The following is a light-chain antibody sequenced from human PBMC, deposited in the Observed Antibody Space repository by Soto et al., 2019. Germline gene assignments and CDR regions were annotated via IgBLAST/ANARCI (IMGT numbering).Light chain of an antibody. CDR2: EVS. V-gene: IGLV2-8*01. CDR1: SSDVGSYNY. Sequence: QSVLTQPPSASGSPGQSVTISCTGTSSDVGSYNYVSWYQQHPGKAPKLMIYEVSKRPSGVPDRFSGSKSGNTASLTVSGLQAEDEADYYCSSYAGSNNWVFGGWTKLTVL. CDR3: SSYAGSNNWV. J-gene: IGLJ3*02.